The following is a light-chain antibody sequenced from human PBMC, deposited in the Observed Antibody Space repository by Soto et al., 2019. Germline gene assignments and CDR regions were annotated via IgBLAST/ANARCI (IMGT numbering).Light chain of an antibody. CDR2: DVS. V-gene: IGLV2-14*01. Sequence: QPVLTQPASVSGSPGQSITISCTGTSSDVGGYNYVSWYQQHPGKAPKLMIYDVSNRPSGVSNRFSGSKSGNTASLTISGLQAEDEAEYYCSSYTSSSTLYVFGTGTKVTVL. CDR3: SSYTSSSTLYV. J-gene: IGLJ1*01. CDR1: SSDVGGYNY.